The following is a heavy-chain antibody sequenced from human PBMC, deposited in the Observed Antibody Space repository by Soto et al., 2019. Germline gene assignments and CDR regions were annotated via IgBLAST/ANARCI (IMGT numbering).Heavy chain of an antibody. D-gene: IGHD2-21*02. Sequence: ASVKVSCKTSGYTFTGFDISWVRQAPGQGLEWMGWISAYNGNTNYAQKLQGRVTMTTDTSTSTAYMELRSLRSDDTAVYYCARAVGMVATYYYYGMDVWGQGTTVTVSS. CDR1: GYTFTGFD. V-gene: IGHV1-18*01. CDR2: ISAYNGNT. J-gene: IGHJ6*02. CDR3: ARAVGMVATYYYYGMDV.